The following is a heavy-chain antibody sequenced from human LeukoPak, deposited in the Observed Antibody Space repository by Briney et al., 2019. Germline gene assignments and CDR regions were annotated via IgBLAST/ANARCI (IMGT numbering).Heavy chain of an antibody. CDR2: INPNSGGT. Sequence: GASVKVSCKASGYTFSGYYIHWVRQAPGQGLEWMGWINPNSGGTNYAQKFQGWVTMTRDTSISTVYMEMSRLRYDDTAVYYCARPYFQWELRYWGPGTLVTVSS. CDR1: GYTFSGYY. D-gene: IGHD1-26*01. CDR3: ARPYFQWELRY. V-gene: IGHV1-2*04. J-gene: IGHJ4*02.